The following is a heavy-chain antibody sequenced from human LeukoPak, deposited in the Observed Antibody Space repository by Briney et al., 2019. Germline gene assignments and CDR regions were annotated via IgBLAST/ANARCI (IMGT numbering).Heavy chain of an antibody. J-gene: IGHJ4*02. Sequence: PSETLSLTCTVSGYSISSGYYWGWIRQPPGKGLEWLGSIYHSGSTYYNPSLKSRVTISVDTSKNQFSLKLSSVTAADTAVYFCARGAEYYAIWRGYAGYSDYWGQGISVTVSS. CDR1: GYSISSGYY. V-gene: IGHV4-38-2*02. CDR2: IYHSGST. CDR3: ARGAEYYAIWRGYAGYSDY. D-gene: IGHD3-3*01.